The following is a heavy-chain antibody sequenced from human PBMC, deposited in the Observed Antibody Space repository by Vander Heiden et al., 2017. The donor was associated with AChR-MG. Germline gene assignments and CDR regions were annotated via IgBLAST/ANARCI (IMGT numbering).Heavy chain of an antibody. CDR2: IYSSRRT. Sequence: QLQLQESGPGQVKPSETLSLPCTVSGGPISRRSYYWGLIGQHPGKGLEWIGSIYSSRRTYYNPPLKSRLTISVDTAKNQLSLKLRSVTAADTAVYYCARPRGRQYYYGMDVWGQGTTVTVSS. D-gene: IGHD3-10*01. V-gene: IGHV4-39*01. CDR3: ARPRGRQYYYGMDV. J-gene: IGHJ6*02. CDR1: GGPISRRSYY.